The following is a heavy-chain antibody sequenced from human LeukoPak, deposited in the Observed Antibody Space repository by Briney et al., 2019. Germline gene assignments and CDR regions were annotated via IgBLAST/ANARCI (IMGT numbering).Heavy chain of an antibody. D-gene: IGHD3-9*01. Sequence: SETLSLTCTVSGGSISSSSYYWGWIRQPPGKGLEWIGSIYYSGSTYYNPSLKSRVTISVDTSKNQFFLKLSSVTAADTAVYYCARLPTGYPNWFDPWGQGSLVTVSS. CDR1: GGSISSSSYY. V-gene: IGHV4-39*01. CDR2: IYYSGST. J-gene: IGHJ5*02. CDR3: ARLPTGYPNWFDP.